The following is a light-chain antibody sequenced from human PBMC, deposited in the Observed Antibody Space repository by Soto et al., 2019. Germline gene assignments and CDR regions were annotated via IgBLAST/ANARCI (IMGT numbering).Light chain of an antibody. J-gene: IGLJ1*01. CDR2: GNN. V-gene: IGLV1-40*01. Sequence: QSVLTQPPSVSGAPGQRVTLSCTGSSSNIGAGSDVHWYQQLPGTAPKLLIYGNNNRPSGVPDRFSGSKSGTSASLAITGLQAEDEADYYCQSYDSSLSAYVFGPGTKLTVL. CDR1: SSNIGAGSD. CDR3: QSYDSSLSAYV.